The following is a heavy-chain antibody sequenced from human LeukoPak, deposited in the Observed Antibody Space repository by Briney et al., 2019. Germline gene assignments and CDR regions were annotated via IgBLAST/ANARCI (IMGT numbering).Heavy chain of an antibody. J-gene: IGHJ4*02. D-gene: IGHD3-22*01. CDR1: GFTFSSYG. Sequence: GRSLRLSCAASGFTFSSYGLHWVRQAPDKGLEWVAFISYDGSNKFYVDSVKGRFTISRDNSKSTLYLQMKSLRAEDTAVYYCAKDLFYYDKGGFDYWGQGTLVTVSS. CDR2: ISYDGSNK. V-gene: IGHV3-30*18. CDR3: AKDLFYYDKGGFDY.